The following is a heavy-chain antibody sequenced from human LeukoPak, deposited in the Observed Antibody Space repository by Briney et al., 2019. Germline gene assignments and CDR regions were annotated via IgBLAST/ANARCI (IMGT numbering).Heavy chain of an antibody. J-gene: IGHJ4*02. CDR1: GYSFTSYW. Sequence: PGESLKISCKGSGYSFTSYWIGWVRQMPGKGLEWMGIIYPGDSDTRYSPSFQGQVTISADKSISTAYLQWSSLKASDTAMYYCARTAEQWLVNGGFDYWGQGTLVTVSS. V-gene: IGHV5-51*01. CDR3: ARTAEQWLVNGGFDY. D-gene: IGHD6-19*01. CDR2: IYPGDSDT.